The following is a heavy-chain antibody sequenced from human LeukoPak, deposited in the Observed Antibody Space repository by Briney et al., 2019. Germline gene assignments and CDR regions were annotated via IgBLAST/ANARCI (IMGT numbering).Heavy chain of an antibody. CDR2: INPNSGGT. CDR1: GYTFTDYY. CDR3: ARADYGDYDLRPEYFQH. Sequence: ASVKVSCKASGYTFTDYYMHWVRQAPGQGLEWMGWINPNSGGTNYAQKFQGRVTMTRDTSISTAYMELSRLTSDDTAVYYCARADYGDYDLRPEYFQHWGQGTLVTVSS. J-gene: IGHJ1*01. D-gene: IGHD4-17*01. V-gene: IGHV1-2*02.